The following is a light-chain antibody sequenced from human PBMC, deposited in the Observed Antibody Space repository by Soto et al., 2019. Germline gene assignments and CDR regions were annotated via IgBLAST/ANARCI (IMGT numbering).Light chain of an antibody. V-gene: IGLV2-14*01. J-gene: IGLJ1*01. Sequence: QSVLTQPASVSGSPGQSITISCTGTSSDVGTYNYVSWYQHHPGKAPKLIIYEVSNRPSGVSNRFSGSKSSSTASLTISGLQAEDEADYHCTSYTRDTALVFGTGTKVTVL. CDR3: TSYTRDTALV. CDR1: SSDVGTYNY. CDR2: EVS.